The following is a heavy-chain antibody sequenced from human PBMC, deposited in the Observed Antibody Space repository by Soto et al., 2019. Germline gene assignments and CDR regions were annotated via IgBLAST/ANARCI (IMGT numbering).Heavy chain of an antibody. J-gene: IGHJ6*02. D-gene: IGHD6-13*01. CDR2: IYPGDSDT. V-gene: IGHV5-51*01. CDR3: ARAYSSSWYNYYYGMDV. CDR1: GYSFTSYW. Sequence: GESLKISCKGSGYSFTSYWIGCFLQMPGKVLEWMGIIYPGDSDTRYSPSFQGQVTISADKSISTAYLQWSSLKASDTAMYYCARAYSSSWYNYYYGMDVWGQGTTVTVSS.